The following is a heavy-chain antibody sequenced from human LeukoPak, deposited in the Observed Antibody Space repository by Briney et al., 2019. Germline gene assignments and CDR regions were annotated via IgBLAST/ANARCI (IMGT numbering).Heavy chain of an antibody. D-gene: IGHD3-22*01. J-gene: IGHJ6*02. CDR1: GFTFSSYE. V-gene: IGHV3-48*03. Sequence: GGSLRLSCAASGFTFSSYEMNWVRQAPGKGLEWVSYISSSGSTIYYADSVKGRFTISRDNAKNSLYLQMNSRRAEDTAVYYCARDWWWDDSSGYYHTYYYYGMDVWGQGTTVTVSS. CDR2: ISSSGSTI. CDR3: ARDWWWDDSSGYYHTYYYYGMDV.